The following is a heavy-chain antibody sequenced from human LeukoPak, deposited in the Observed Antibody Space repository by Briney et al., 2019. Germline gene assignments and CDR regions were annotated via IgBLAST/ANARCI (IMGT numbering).Heavy chain of an antibody. CDR1: GFTFSSYA. CDR3: ARDSKLRADSGYDLADY. CDR2: ISSNGGST. V-gene: IGHV3-64D*09. Sequence: GGSLRLSCSASGFTFSSYAMHWVRQAPGQGLQYVSAISSNGGSTYYADSVKGRFSISRDNSKNTLYLQMSSLRAEDTAVYYCARDSKLRADSGYDLADYWGQGTLVTVSS. D-gene: IGHD5-12*01. J-gene: IGHJ4*02.